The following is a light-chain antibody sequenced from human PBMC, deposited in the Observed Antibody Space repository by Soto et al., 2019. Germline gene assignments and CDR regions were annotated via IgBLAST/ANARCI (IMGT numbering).Light chain of an antibody. J-gene: IGKJ1*01. CDR1: QSVSSYY. Sequence: VCTQSPVTLSLSPGERATLSCSSIQSVSSYYLAWYQQKPGQAPRLLMYGASSRAAGIPDRFSGSGSGTDFTLTISRLEPEDFAVYYCQQYGSSPPWTFGQGSKVDIK. CDR3: QQYGSSPPWT. V-gene: IGKV3-20*01. CDR2: GAS.